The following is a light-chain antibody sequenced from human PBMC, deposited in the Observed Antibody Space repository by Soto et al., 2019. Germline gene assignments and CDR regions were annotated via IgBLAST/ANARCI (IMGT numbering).Light chain of an antibody. J-gene: IGLJ1*01. CDR2: EVS. CDR3: SSYAGSNNFV. Sequence: QSALTQPASVSGSHGQSITISCTGTSSDVGGYKYVSWYQQHPGKVPKLMIYEVSKRPSGVPDRFSGSKSGNTASLTVSGLQAEDEADYYCSSYAGSNNFVFGTGTKLTVL. CDR1: SSDVGGYKY. V-gene: IGLV2-8*01.